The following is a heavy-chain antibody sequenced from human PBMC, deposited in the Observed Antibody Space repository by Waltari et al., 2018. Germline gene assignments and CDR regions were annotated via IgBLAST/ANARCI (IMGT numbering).Heavy chain of an antibody. CDR3: ARDGLVTNYYYYYMDV. J-gene: IGHJ6*03. Sequence: QVQLVQSGAEVKKPGASVKVSCKASGYTFTGYYMHWVRQAPGQGLEWMGRINPNSGGTNYAQKFQGRVTMTRDTSISTAYMELSRLRSDDTAVYYCARDGLVTNYYYYYMDVWGKGTTVTVSS. CDR1: GYTFTGYY. D-gene: IGHD3-9*01. V-gene: IGHV1-2*06. CDR2: INPNSGGT.